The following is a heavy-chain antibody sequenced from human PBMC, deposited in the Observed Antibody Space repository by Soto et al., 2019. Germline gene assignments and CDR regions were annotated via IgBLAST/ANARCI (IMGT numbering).Heavy chain of an antibody. CDR2: IIPIFGTE. CDR3: ATDTDEGYLV. J-gene: IGHJ4*02. CDR1: GGSFSNYV. Sequence: QVQLVQSGAEVKKPGSSVKVSWKSYGGSFSNYVSWLRQAPGQGLEWMGGIIPIFGTESYSQRFQGRVTITADESATTVYMELSSLRFDDTAAYYCATDTDEGYLVWGQGTRVSVS. V-gene: IGHV1-69*01. D-gene: IGHD2-2*01.